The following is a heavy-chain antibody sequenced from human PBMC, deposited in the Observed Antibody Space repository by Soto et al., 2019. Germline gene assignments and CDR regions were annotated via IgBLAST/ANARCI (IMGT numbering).Heavy chain of an antibody. Sequence: SVKVSCKASGGTFSSYAISWVRQAPGQGLEWMGGIIPIFGTANYAQKFQGRVTITADESTSTAYMELSSLRSEDTAVYYCARDPVYYYDISGYYPYWGQGTLVTVSS. J-gene: IGHJ4*02. CDR1: GGTFSSYA. CDR3: ARDPVYYYDISGYYPY. D-gene: IGHD3-22*01. CDR2: IIPIFGTA. V-gene: IGHV1-69*13.